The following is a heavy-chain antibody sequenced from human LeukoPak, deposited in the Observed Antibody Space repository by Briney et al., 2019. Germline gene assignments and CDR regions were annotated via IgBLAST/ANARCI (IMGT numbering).Heavy chain of an antibody. Sequence: GASVKVSCKASGFTFTSSAMQWVRQARGQRLEWIGWIVVGSGNINYAQKFQERVTITRDMSTSTAYMELSSLRSEDTAVYYCAAGTPNIVAHDAFDIWGQGTMVTVSS. D-gene: IGHD5-12*01. CDR3: AAGTPNIVAHDAFDI. V-gene: IGHV1-58*02. J-gene: IGHJ3*02. CDR1: GFTFTSSA. CDR2: IVVGSGNI.